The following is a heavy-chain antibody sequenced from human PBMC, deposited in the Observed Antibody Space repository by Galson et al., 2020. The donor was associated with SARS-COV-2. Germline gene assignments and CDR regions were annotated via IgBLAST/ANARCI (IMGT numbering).Heavy chain of an antibody. J-gene: IGHJ5*02. V-gene: IGHV4-61*02. CDR3: ARDKAPNWFDP. Sequence: ETSETRSLTCTVSGGSISSGSYYWSWIRQPAGKGLEWIGRIYTSGSTNYNPSLKSRVTISVDTSKNQFSLKLSSVTAADTAVYYCARDKAPNWFDPWGQGTLVTVSS. CDR2: IYTSGST. CDR1: GGSISSGSYY.